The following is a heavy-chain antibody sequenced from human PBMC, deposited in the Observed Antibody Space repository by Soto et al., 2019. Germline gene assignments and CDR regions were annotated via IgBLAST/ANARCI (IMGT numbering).Heavy chain of an antibody. V-gene: IGHV1-3*01. CDR3: ARPTQGFDY. CDR2: NNGGNGNT. CDR1: GYTFTNHA. Sequence: ASVKVSCKASGYTFTNHAMHWVRQAPGQSLEWMGWNNGGNGNTEYSQKIQARVTITRDTSASTAYMELSSLRSEDTAVYYCARPTQGFDYWGQGTLVTVSS. D-gene: IGHD4-17*01. J-gene: IGHJ4*02.